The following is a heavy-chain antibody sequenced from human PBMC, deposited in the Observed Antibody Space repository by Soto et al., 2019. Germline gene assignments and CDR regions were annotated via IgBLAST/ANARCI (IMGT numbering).Heavy chain of an antibody. J-gene: IGHJ4*02. Sequence: ASVKVSCKTSGFTLSSSAVHWVRQARGQRLEWIGWIVAGSGNTHYAQRFQERVTLTRDMSTSTAYLELSSLRSEDTAVYYCAADPYYYDSSNYYSFDHWGQGTLVTVSS. CDR1: GFTLSSSA. CDR3: AADPYYYDSSNYYSFDH. V-gene: IGHV1-58*01. D-gene: IGHD3-22*01. CDR2: IVAGSGNT.